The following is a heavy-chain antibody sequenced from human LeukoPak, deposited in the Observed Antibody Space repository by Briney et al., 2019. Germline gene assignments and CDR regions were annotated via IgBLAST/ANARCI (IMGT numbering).Heavy chain of an antibody. Sequence: PGGSLRLSCAASGFTFSSYGMIWVRQAPGKGLEWVSSISGSGDSTYYADSVKGRFSISRDNSKNTLYLQMNSLRAEDTAVYYCAKDPHYGEVCWGQGTLVTVSS. J-gene: IGHJ4*02. D-gene: IGHD4-17*01. CDR2: ISGSGDST. CDR1: GFTFSSYG. V-gene: IGHV3-23*01. CDR3: AKDPHYGEVC.